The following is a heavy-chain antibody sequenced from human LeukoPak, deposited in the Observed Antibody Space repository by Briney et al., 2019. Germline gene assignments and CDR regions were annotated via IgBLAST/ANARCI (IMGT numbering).Heavy chain of an antibody. CDR3: AKGSKGYGSGSHDY. D-gene: IGHD3-10*01. Sequence: GSLRLSCAASGFSFMGFAMKWVRPAPGGGLQMVSTVSGSGGSAFYADSVRGRFIISRDNHNNVVYLQMDSLRVEDTAVYYCAKGSKGYGSGSHDYWGRGTQVTVSS. V-gene: IGHV3-23*01. CDR1: GFSFMGFA. J-gene: IGHJ4*02. CDR2: VSGSGGSA.